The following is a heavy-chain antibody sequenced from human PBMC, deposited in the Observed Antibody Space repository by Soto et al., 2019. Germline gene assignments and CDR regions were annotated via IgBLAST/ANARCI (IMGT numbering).Heavy chain of an antibody. Sequence: GGSLRLSCAASGFTFSNFAMSWVRQAPGKGLEWVASIGGIGDSIYYADSVKGRFTISRDNSKNTLYLQLNSLRAEDKAVYHCAKRAASVIGTPWFDPWGQGTLVTVSS. V-gene: IGHV3-23*01. CDR1: GFTFSNFA. J-gene: IGHJ5*02. CDR3: AKRAASVIGTPWFDP. D-gene: IGHD2-15*01. CDR2: IGGIGDSI.